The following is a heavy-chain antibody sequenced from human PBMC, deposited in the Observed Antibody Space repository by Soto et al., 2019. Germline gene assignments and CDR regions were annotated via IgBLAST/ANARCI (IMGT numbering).Heavy chain of an antibody. V-gene: IGHV1-69*01. D-gene: IGHD6-19*01. CDR2: IIPIFGTA. J-gene: IGHJ3*02. CDR1: GGTFSSYA. Sequence: QVQLVQSGAEVKKPGSSVKVSCKASGGTFSSYAISWVRQAAGQGLEWMGGIIPIFGTANYAQKFQGRVTITADESTRTAYMELSRLRFEDTAVYYCARGSSRRQWLTRRAFDIWVQGTMVTVSS. CDR3: ARGSSRRQWLTRRAFDI.